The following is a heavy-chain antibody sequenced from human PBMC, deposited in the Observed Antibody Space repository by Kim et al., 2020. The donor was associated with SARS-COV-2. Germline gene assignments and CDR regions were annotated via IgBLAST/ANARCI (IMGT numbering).Heavy chain of an antibody. D-gene: IGHD5-18*01. CDR1: GFTFSSYA. J-gene: IGHJ4*02. CDR3: ARVQRGYSYGRDY. V-gene: IGHV3-64*01. CDR2: ISSNGGST. Sequence: GGSLRLSCAASGFTFSSYAMHWVRQAPGKGLEYVSAISSNGGSTYYANSVKGRFTISRDNSKNTLYLQMGSLRAEDMAVYYCARVQRGYSYGRDYWGQGT.